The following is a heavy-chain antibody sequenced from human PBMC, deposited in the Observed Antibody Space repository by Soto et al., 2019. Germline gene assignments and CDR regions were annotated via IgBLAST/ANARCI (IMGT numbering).Heavy chain of an antibody. CDR3: ARHDWFDP. Sequence: EVHLVESGGGLIQPGGSLRLSCAASGFIASSHYMSWVRQAPGKGLEWVSVIYSGGSTYYADSVKGRFTISRDNSKNTLYLQMNSLRAEDTAVYYCARHDWFDPWGQGTLVTVSS. J-gene: IGHJ5*02. CDR1: GFIASSHY. V-gene: IGHV3-53*01. CDR2: IYSGGST.